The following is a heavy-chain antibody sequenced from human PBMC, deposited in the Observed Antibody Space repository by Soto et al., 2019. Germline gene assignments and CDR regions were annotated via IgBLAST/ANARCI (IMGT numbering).Heavy chain of an antibody. CDR1: GFTFSSHS. CDR3: ASEWSTSGDLDY. Sequence: QVQLVESGGGVVQPGRSLRLSCAASGFTFSSHSIQWVRQAPGKGLEWVAVISYDGSIKYYADSVKGRFTISRDNSKNTAYLQMNRLRAEDTAVFYCASEWSTSGDLDYWGQGTLVIVSS. J-gene: IGHJ4*02. D-gene: IGHD3-10*01. V-gene: IGHV3-30-3*01. CDR2: ISYDGSIK.